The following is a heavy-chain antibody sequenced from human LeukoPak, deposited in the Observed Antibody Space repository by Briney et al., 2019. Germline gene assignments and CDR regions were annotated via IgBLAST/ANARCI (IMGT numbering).Heavy chain of an antibody. V-gene: IGHV3-30*04. J-gene: IGHJ5*02. CDR3: ARGIGYCSSTSCEGWFDP. CDR2: ISYDGSNK. CDR1: GFPFSSYE. D-gene: IGHD2-2*01. Sequence: PGGSLRLSCAASGFPFSSYEMNWVREAPGKGLEWVAVISYDGSNKYYADSVKGRFTISRDNSKNTLYLQMNSLRAEDTAVYYCARGIGYCSSTSCEGWFDPWGQGTLVTVSS.